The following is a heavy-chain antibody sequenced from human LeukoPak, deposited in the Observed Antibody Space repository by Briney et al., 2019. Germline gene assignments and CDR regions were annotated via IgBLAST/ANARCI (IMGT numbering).Heavy chain of an antibody. Sequence: SETLSLSCAVYGGSFSGYYWSWIRQPSGKGLEWIGEINHSGGANYNPSLKSRVTISVDTSKNQFSLKLSSVTAADTAVYYCGRRTYWVTDYWGQGTLVTVSS. D-gene: IGHD5-18*01. CDR1: GGSFSGYY. CDR2: INHSGGA. CDR3: GRRTYWVTDY. J-gene: IGHJ4*02. V-gene: IGHV4-34*01.